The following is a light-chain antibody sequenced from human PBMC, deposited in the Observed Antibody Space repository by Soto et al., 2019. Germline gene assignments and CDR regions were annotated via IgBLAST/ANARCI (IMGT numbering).Light chain of an antibody. CDR1: SSDIGAYNS. CDR2: DVS. CDR3: ASYTSARIRV. V-gene: IGLV2-14*03. J-gene: IGLJ2*01. Sequence: QSALTQPASVSASPGQSITISCTGTSSDIGAYNSVSWYQQHPGKAPQLMIYDVSYRPSGISSRFSGSKSGNTASLTISGLQADDDADYYCASYTSARIRVFGGGIQLTVL.